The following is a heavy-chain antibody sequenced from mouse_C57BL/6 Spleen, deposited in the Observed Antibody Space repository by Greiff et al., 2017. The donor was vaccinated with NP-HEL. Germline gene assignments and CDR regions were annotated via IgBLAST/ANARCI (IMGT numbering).Heavy chain of an antibody. CDR3: ARDGLAPFAY. Sequence: EVKLVESGGGLVQSGRSLRLSCATSGFTFSDFYMEWVRQAPGKGLEWIAASRNKANDYTTEYSASVKGRFIVSRDTSQSILYLQMNALRAEDTAIYYCARDGLAPFAYWGQGTLVTVSA. J-gene: IGHJ3*01. D-gene: IGHD2-4*01. V-gene: IGHV7-1*01. CDR2: SRNKANDYTT. CDR1: GFTFSDFY.